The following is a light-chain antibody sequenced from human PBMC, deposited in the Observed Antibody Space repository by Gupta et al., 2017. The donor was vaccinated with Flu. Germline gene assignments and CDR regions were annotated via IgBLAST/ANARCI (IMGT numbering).Light chain of an antibody. CDR1: QSIASY. V-gene: IGKV1-39*01. CDR3: QQSSTTPHT. J-gene: IGKJ1*01. CDR2: VAS. Sequence: DIQMSQSPSSLSASVGDRVTITCRASQSIASYVNWYQLKLGEAPKLLIYVASNLQSGVPSRFSGSGSGTDFTLTISSLQPEDFATYYCQQSSTTPHTFGQGTKVEIK.